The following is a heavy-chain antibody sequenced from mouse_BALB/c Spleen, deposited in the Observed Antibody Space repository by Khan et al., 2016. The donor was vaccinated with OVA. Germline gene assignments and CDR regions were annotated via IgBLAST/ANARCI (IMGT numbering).Heavy chain of an antibody. Sequence: QVQLQQSGPELVRPGVSVKISCKGSGYTFTDYAMYWVKQSHAKSLEWIGLISTYSGNTNYNQKFKHKATMTVDKSSSTAYMELARLTSEDSAXYYCARPAYDGYYDYWGQGTTLTVSS. J-gene: IGHJ2*01. CDR2: ISTYSGNT. CDR3: ARPAYDGYYDY. V-gene: IGHV1S137*01. CDR1: GYTFTDYA. D-gene: IGHD2-3*01.